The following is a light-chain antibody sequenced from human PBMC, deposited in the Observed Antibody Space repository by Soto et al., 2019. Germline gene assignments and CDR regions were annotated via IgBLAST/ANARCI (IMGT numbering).Light chain of an antibody. CDR2: DVS. CDR1: GSDVGGYNY. Sequence: QSVLTQPACVSGASGQSITISCTETGSDVGGYNYVSWYQQHPGKAPKLMIYDVSNRPSGVSNRFSGSKSGNTASLTISGLQAEDEADYYCSSYTSSNTLYVFGTGTKVTVL. J-gene: IGLJ1*01. V-gene: IGLV2-14*01. CDR3: SSYTSSNTLYV.